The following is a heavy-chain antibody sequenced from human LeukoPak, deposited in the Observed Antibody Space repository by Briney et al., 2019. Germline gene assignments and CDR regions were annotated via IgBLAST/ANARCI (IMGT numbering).Heavy chain of an antibody. J-gene: IGHJ4*02. Sequence: GGSLRLSCAASGFTFSDYYMSWIRQAPGKGLEWVSYISSSGSTIYYADSVKGRFTISRDNAKNSLYLQMNSLRAEDTAVYYCASAEVVAATTCFDYWGQGTLVTVSS. D-gene: IGHD2-15*01. CDR1: GFTFSDYY. V-gene: IGHV3-11*04. CDR3: ASAEVVAATTCFDY. CDR2: ISSSGSTI.